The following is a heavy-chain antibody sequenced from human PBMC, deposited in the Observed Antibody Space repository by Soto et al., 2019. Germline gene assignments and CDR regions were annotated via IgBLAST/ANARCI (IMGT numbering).Heavy chain of an antibody. D-gene: IGHD3-10*01. CDR3: ARAKDLYYYGSGVYNWFDP. Sequence: ASVKVSCKASGYTFTSYGISWVRQAPGQGLEWMGWISAYNGNTNYAQKLQGRVTMTTDTSTSTAYMELRSLRSDDTAVYYCARAKDLYYYGSGVYNWFDPWGQGTLVTVPQ. CDR2: ISAYNGNT. CDR1: GYTFTSYG. J-gene: IGHJ5*02. V-gene: IGHV1-18*01.